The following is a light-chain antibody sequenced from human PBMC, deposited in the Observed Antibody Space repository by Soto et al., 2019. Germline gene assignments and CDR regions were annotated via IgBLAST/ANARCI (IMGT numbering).Light chain of an antibody. CDR3: QQRSNWTPT. V-gene: IGKV3D-20*02. J-gene: IGKJ5*01. Sequence: DIVLTQSPATRSLSPGEGATLSWRASQSVSGSRLAWYQQKHGQAPRLLIYDTSDRATGIPARFSGSGSGTDGTITISSLEKEDGAVYYGQQRSNWTPTFGQGTRLEI. CDR1: QSVSGSR. CDR2: DTS.